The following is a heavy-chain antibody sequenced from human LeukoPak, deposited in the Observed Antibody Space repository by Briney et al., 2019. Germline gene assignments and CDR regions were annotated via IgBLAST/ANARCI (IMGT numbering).Heavy chain of an antibody. Sequence: SETLSLTCNVSGDSISSHYWNWIRQPPGKGLEWIGYIYYSGSTNHNPSLKSRVTLAVDTSKNQLSLKLRSVTAADTAVYYCARAGDYSNFDYWGQGTLVTVSS. J-gene: IGHJ4*02. D-gene: IGHD4-11*01. V-gene: IGHV4-59*11. CDR2: IYYSGST. CDR1: GDSISSHY. CDR3: ARAGDYSNFDY.